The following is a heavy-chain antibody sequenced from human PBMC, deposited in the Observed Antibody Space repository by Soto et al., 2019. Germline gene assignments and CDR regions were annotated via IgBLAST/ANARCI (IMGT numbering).Heavy chain of an antibody. Sequence: EVQLVESGGGLVQPGGSLRLSCAASGFTFSSYSMNWVRQAPGKGLEWVSYISSSSSTIYYADSVKGRFTISRDNAKNSLYLQMNSLRAEDTAVYYCARVNGGYGDYAAPQVSYWGQGTLVTVSS. CDR2: ISSSSSTI. V-gene: IGHV3-48*01. D-gene: IGHD4-17*01. CDR3: ARVNGGYGDYAAPQVSY. J-gene: IGHJ4*02. CDR1: GFTFSSYS.